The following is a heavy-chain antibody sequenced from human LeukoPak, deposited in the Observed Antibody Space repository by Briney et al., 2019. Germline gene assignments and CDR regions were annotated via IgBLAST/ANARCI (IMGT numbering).Heavy chain of an antibody. D-gene: IGHD5-18*01. CDR3: AKERGYSYGPNYFDY. CDR1: GFTFISYA. V-gene: IGHV3-23*01. CDR2: SSGSGGST. J-gene: IGHJ4*02. Sequence: PCGALRLSCAASGFTFISYAMSWLRQAPGKGRDWVSASSGSGGSTYYADSVKGRFTIYRDNSKNTLYLQMNSLRAEDTAVYYCAKERGYSYGPNYFDYWGQGTLVTVSS.